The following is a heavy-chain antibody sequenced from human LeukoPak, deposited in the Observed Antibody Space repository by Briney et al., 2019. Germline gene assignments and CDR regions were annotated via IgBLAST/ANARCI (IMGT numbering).Heavy chain of an antibody. CDR2: IYYSGST. CDR1: GGSITGYY. Sequence: SETLSLTCTVSGGSITGYYWSWIRQPPGKGLEWIGYIYYSGSTNYNPSLKSRVTISVDTSKNQFSLKLSSVTAEDTAVYYCARHTLVAASSFDYWGQGTLVTVSS. CDR3: ARHTLVAASSFDY. J-gene: IGHJ4*02. V-gene: IGHV4-59*08. D-gene: IGHD2-15*01.